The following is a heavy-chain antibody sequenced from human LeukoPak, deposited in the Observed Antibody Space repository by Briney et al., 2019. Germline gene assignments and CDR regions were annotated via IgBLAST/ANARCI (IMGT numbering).Heavy chain of an antibody. V-gene: IGHV3-21*01. CDR3: ARGYATAFDS. Sequence: PGGSLRLSCAASGLTFSSYSMNWVRQAPGKGLEWVSSISGSSSYIYYADSVKGRFTISRDNAKNSLYLHMNSLRAEDTAVFYCARGYATAFDSWGQGALVTVSS. CDR2: ISGSSSYI. D-gene: IGHD2-2*01. J-gene: IGHJ4*02. CDR1: GLTFSSYS.